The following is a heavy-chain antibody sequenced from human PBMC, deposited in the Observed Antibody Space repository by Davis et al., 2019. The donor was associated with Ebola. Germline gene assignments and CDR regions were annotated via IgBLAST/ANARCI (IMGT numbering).Heavy chain of an antibody. CDR1: GYTFTSYY. CDR3: ARDSKAVAVTDAFDI. D-gene: IGHD6-19*01. V-gene: IGHV1-69*13. J-gene: IGHJ3*02. CDR2: IIPIFGTA. Sequence: SVKVSCKASGYTFTSYYMHRVRQAPGRGLEWMGGIIPIFGTANYAQKFQGRVTITADESTSTAYMELSSLRSEDTAVYYCARDSKAVAVTDAFDIWGQGTMVTVSS.